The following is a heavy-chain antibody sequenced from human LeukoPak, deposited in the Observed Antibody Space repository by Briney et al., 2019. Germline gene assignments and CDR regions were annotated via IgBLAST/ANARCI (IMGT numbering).Heavy chain of an antibody. V-gene: IGHV3-21*01. CDR2: IDGTNAYI. CDR3: VKGFDYGDIRSTWFDP. CDR1: GFIFTTYR. D-gene: IGHD4/OR15-4a*01. Sequence: GGSLRLSCAASGFIFTTYRMILVRQAPGKGLEWVSAIDGTNAYINYANSVKRRFTISRDNTKNSLYLQMSSMRAEDTALYYCVKGFDYGDIRSTWFDPWGQGTLVTVSS. J-gene: IGHJ5*02.